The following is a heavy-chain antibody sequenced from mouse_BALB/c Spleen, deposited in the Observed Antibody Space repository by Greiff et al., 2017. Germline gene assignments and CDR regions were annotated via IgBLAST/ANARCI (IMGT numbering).Heavy chain of an antibody. D-gene: IGHD2-1*01. CDR3: ARHGGNYSYFDY. CDR1: GFTFSSYA. Sequence: EVKVVESGGGLVKPGGSLKLSCAASGFTFSSYAMSWVRQTPEKRLEWVATISSGGSYTYYPDSVKGRFTISRDNAKNTLYLQMSSLRSEDTAMYYCARHGGNYSYFDYWGQGTTLTVSS. J-gene: IGHJ2*01. V-gene: IGHV5-9-3*01. CDR2: ISSGGSYT.